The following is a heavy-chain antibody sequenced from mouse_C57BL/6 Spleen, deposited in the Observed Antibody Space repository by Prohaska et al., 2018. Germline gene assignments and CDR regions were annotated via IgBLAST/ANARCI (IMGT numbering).Heavy chain of an antibody. CDR1: GFSFNTYA. CDR2: IRSKSNNYAT. D-gene: IGHD1-1*01. V-gene: IGHV10-1*01. J-gene: IGHJ2*01. Sequence: EVQLVESGGGLVQPKGSLKLSCAASGFSFNTYAMNWVRQAPGKGLEWVACIRSKSNNYATYYADSVKDRFTISRDDSESMLYLQMNNLKTEVTAMYSCVRERGTTVVEDFDYWGQGTTLTVSS. CDR3: VRERGTTVVEDFDY.